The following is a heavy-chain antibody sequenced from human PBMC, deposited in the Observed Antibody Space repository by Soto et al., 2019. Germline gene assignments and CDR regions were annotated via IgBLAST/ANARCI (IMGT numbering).Heavy chain of an antibody. V-gene: IGHV2-5*02. Sequence: QITLKESGPTLVRPTQTLTLTCTFSGFSLTTSGVGVGWIRQPPGKALEWLAVIYWDDDKRYSSSLKSRLTNTKYTSKSHVVLTMTNMDPVDTATYYCEHHPYYGLGSYSCDYCGQGTLVTVSS. CDR2: IYWDDDK. CDR3: EHHPYYGLGSYSCDY. D-gene: IGHD3-10*01. CDR1: GFSLTTSGVG. J-gene: IGHJ4*02.